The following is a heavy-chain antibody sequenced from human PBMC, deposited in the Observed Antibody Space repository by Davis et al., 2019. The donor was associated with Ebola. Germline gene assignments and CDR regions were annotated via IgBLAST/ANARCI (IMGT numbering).Heavy chain of an antibody. Sequence: AASVKVSCKASGYTFTGYYMHCVRQAPAQGLEWMGRINPHNGNTNYAQKFQGRVTMTRDTSISTAYMELSRLRSDDTAVYYCAREDTAMVNYWGQGTLVTVSS. J-gene: IGHJ4*02. CDR2: INPHNGNT. V-gene: IGHV1-2*06. D-gene: IGHD5-18*01. CDR1: GYTFTGYY. CDR3: AREDTAMVNY.